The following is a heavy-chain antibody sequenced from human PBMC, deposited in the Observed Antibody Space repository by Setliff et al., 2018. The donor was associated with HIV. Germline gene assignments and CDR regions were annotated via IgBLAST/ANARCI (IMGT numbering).Heavy chain of an antibody. CDR2: IYTSGNT. V-gene: IGHV4-61*09. J-gene: IGHJ6*04. Sequence: SETLSLTCKVSGDSISSGGYYWTWIRKPAGKGLEWIGHIYTSGNTNYNPSLKSRVSISVATSKNRFFLTLTSVTAADSAVYYCARLGEHDTGDLDVWGKGTTVTVSS. D-gene: IGHD1-1*01. CDR1: GDSISSGGYY. CDR3: ARLGEHDTGDLDV.